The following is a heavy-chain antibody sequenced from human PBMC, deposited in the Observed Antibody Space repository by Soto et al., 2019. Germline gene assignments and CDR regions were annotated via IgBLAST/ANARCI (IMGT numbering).Heavy chain of an antibody. CDR1: GGSFSGYY. D-gene: IGHD2-15*01. CDR2: INHSGST. J-gene: IGHJ5*02. CDR3: AGGSGGSYNWFDP. V-gene: IGHV4-34*01. Sequence: SETLSLTCAVYGGSFSGYYWSWIRQPPGKGLEWIGEINHSGSTNYNPSLKSRVTISVDTSKNQLSLKLSSVTAADTAVYYCAGGSGGSYNWFDPWGQGTLVTVSS.